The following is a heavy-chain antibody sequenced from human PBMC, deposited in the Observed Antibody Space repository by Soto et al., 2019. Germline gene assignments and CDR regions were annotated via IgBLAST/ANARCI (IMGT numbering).Heavy chain of an antibody. D-gene: IGHD2-2*01. CDR2: IYHSGST. J-gene: IGHJ4*02. CDR3: ARSAYCSSTSCSLGAARPEYYFDY. CDR1: VGSISSSNW. V-gene: IGHV4-4*02. Sequence: SETLSVTCAVSVGSISSSNWWSWFRQPPGKGLECTVEIYHSGSTNYNPSLNSRVTISVDKSKNQFSLKLSSVTAADTAVYYCARSAYCSSTSCSLGAARPEYYFDYWGQGTMVTGSS.